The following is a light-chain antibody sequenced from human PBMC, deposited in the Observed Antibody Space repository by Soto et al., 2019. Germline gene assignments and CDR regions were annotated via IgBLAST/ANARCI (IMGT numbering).Light chain of an antibody. J-gene: IGLJ1*01. Sequence: QSVLTQPASVSGSPGQSITISCTGTSSDVGGYNYVSWYQQHPGKAPKLMIYAVTDRPSGVSSRFSGSKSGNTASLTISGLQAEDEADYYCSSYTSGSTLFGTGTKVTAL. CDR1: SSDVGGYNY. V-gene: IGLV2-14*01. CDR2: AVT. CDR3: SSYTSGSTL.